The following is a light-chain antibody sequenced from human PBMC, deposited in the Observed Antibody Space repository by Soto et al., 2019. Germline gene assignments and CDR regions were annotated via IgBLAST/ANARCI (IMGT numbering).Light chain of an antibody. Sequence: DIVMTQSPLSLPVTPGEPASISCRSSQSLLHSNGYNYLDWYLQRPGQSPQLLIYLGSNRASGVPDRFSGSGSGTDFTLKINSVEAEDVGVYYCMQALQTPPTFGQGTRLEIK. V-gene: IGKV2-28*01. J-gene: IGKJ5*01. CDR2: LGS. CDR1: QSLLHSNGYNY. CDR3: MQALQTPPT.